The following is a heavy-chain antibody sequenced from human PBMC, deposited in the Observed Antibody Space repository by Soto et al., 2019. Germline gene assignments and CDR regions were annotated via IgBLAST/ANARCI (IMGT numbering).Heavy chain of an antibody. V-gene: IGHV4-39*01. CDR1: GDSIISSDFY. Sequence: PSETLSLTCTVSGDSIISSDFYWGWVRQPPGKGLEWIGSIFYLGSSYYNPSLKSRVTMSVDTSKNQFSLRLRSVTAADTALYFCARHSLAISKNNWGDPWGQG. CDR3: ARHSLAISKNNWGDP. J-gene: IGHJ5*02. D-gene: IGHD3-3*02. CDR2: IFYLGSS.